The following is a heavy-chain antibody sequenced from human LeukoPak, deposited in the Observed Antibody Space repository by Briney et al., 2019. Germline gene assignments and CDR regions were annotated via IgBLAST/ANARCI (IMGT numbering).Heavy chain of an antibody. CDR1: GYTFTSYD. V-gene: IGHV1-8*03. J-gene: IGHJ3*02. D-gene: IGHD6-13*01. CDR3: ARRYSSSWYWAFDI. CDR2: MNPNSGNT. Sequence: ASVKVSCKASGYTFTSYDINWVRQATGQGLEWMGWMNPNSGNTGYAQKFQGRVTITRNTSISTAYMELSSLRSEDTAVYYCARRYSSSWYWAFDIWGQGTMVTVSS.